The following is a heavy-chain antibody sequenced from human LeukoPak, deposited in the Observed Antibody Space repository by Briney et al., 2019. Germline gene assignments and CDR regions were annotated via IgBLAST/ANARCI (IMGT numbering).Heavy chain of an antibody. Sequence: SQTLSLTCTVSGGSISSSSYYWGWIRQLPGKGLEWIGSIYYSGSTYYNPSLKSRVTISVDTSKNQFSLKLSSVTAADTAVYYCARQMERLAYYYDSSGYYYGVNWGQGTLVTVSS. CDR3: ARQMERLAYYYDSSGYYYGVN. CDR2: IYYSGST. D-gene: IGHD3-22*01. J-gene: IGHJ4*02. V-gene: IGHV4-39*01. CDR1: GGSISSSSYY.